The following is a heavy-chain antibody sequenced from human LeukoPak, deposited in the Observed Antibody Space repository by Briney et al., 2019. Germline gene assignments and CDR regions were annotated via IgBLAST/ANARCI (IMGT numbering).Heavy chain of an antibody. CDR1: GFTFGSYA. D-gene: IGHD2-2*01. V-gene: IGHV3-23*01. CDR2: ISGSGGST. J-gene: IGHJ4*02. CDR3: AGISEYQTYDY. Sequence: GGSLRLSCAASGFTFGSYAMSWVRQAPGKGLEWVSTISGSGGSTYYADSVKGRFTISRDNSKNTLYLQMNSLRAEDTAVYYCAGISEYQTYDYWGQGTLVTVSS.